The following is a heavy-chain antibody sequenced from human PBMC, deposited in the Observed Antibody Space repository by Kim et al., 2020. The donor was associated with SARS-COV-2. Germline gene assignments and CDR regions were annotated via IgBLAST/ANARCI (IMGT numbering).Heavy chain of an antibody. D-gene: IGHD5-18*01. J-gene: IGHJ6*02. V-gene: IGHV3-66*01. CDR3: ASTAGVRYYYYYGMDV. Sequence: GGSLRLSCAASGFTVSSNYMSWVRQAPGKGLEWVSVIYSGGSTYYADSVKGRFTISRDNSKNTLYLQMNSLRAEDTAVYYCASTAGVRYYYYYGMDVWGQGTTVTVSS. CDR1: GFTVSSNY. CDR2: IYSGGST.